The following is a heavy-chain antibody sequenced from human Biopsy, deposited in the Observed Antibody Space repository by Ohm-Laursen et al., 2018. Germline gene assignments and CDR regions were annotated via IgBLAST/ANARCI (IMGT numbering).Heavy chain of an antibody. D-gene: IGHD5-24*01. CDR3: ARAGVGSDGTDSYYYGMDV. CDR1: GYTFTRYY. J-gene: IGHJ6*02. V-gene: IGHV1-46*01. Sequence: ASVKVSCKASGYTFTRYYMHWVRQAPGQGLEWMGVISPSGATTSFSQKFQGRITMTRDASTGTVYMDLNSLGSEDTAVYYCARAGVGSDGTDSYYYGMDVWGPGTTVTVSS. CDR2: ISPSGATT.